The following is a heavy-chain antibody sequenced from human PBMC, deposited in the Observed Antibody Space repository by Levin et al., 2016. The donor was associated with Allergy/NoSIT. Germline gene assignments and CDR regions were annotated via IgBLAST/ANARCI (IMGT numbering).Heavy chain of an antibody. CDR1: GDSISRYQ. J-gene: IGHJ6*02. Sequence: SETLSLTCTVSGDSISRYQWNWIRQPPGKGPEWIGYIYYSGRTNYNASLKSRVTLSVDTSKNQFSLKLRSVTAADTAVYYCARGPSEYSSGWSNYFYGVDVWGHGTTVTVS. CDR2: IYYSGRT. D-gene: IGHD6-19*01. CDR3: ARGPSEYSSGWSNYFYGVDV. V-gene: IGHV4-59*01.